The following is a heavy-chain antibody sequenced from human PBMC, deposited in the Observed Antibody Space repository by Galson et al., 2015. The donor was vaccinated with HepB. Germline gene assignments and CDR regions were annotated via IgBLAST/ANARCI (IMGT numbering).Heavy chain of an antibody. CDR3: ARDFRIAAAGLGY. CDR1: GFTFSSYG. Sequence: SLRLSCAASGFTFSSYGMHWVRQAPGKGLEWVAVIWYDGSNKYYADSVKGRFTISRDNSKNTLYLQMNSLRAEDTAVYYCARDFRIAAAGLGYWGQGTLVTVSS. CDR2: IWYDGSNK. J-gene: IGHJ4*02. V-gene: IGHV3-33*08. D-gene: IGHD6-13*01.